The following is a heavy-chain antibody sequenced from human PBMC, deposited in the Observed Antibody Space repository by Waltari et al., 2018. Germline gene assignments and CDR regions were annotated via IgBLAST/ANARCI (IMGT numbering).Heavy chain of an antibody. CDR1: GSSIRRSNSY. J-gene: IGHJ5*02. CDR2: MFNGGRT. CDR3: ARHGYSGGWIDP. V-gene: IGHV4-39*01. D-gene: IGHD4-17*01. Sequence: QLQLQESGPGLVKPSETLSLTCSVSGSSIRRSNSYWGWIRPPPGKGLEWIGSMFNGGRTYYNPSLKSRVTISVDTSKNQFSLRLNSVTAADTAIYYCARHGYSGGWIDPWGQGTLVTVSS.